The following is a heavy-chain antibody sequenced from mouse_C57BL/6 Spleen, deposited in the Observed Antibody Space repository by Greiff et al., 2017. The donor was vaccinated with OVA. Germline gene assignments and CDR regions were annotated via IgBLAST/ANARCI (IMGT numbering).Heavy chain of an antibody. V-gene: IGHV1-64*01. J-gene: IGHJ1*03. D-gene: IGHD2-1*01. CDR2: IHPNSGST. CDR3: APGNYWYFDV. CDR1: GYTFTSYW. Sequence: QVQLKQPGAELVKPGASVKLSCKASGYTFTSYWMHWVKQRPGQGLEWIGMIHPNSGSTNYNEKFKSKATLTVDKSSSTAYMQLSSLTSEDSAVYYCAPGNYWYFDVWGTGTTVTVSS.